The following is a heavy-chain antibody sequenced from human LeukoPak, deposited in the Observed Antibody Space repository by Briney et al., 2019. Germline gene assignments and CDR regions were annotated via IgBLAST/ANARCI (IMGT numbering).Heavy chain of an antibody. CDR3: AKGTAAVSYYYYGMDA. CDR2: ISYDGSNK. V-gene: IGHV3-30*18. Sequence: GGSLRLSCAASGFTFSSYGMHWVRQAPGKGLEWVAVISYDGSNKYYADSVKGRFTISRDNSKNTLYLQMNSLRAEDTAVYYCAKGTAAVSYYYYGMDAWGQGTTVTVSS. D-gene: IGHD6-13*01. J-gene: IGHJ6*02. CDR1: GFTFSSYG.